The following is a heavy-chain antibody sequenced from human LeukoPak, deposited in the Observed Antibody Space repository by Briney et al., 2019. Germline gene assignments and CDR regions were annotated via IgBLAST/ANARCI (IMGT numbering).Heavy chain of an antibody. CDR1: GFTFSDYA. J-gene: IGHJ4*02. D-gene: IGHD1-26*01. Sequence: GGSLRLSCVASGFTFSDYAMSWVRQAPGKGLEWVSAISGSADNTYYADSVKGRFAISSDNSKNTLYLQLSTLRADDTAVYYCAKRTPYTGSSQSFDYWGQGTLVTISS. V-gene: IGHV3-23*01. CDR3: AKRTPYTGSSQSFDY. CDR2: ISGSADNT.